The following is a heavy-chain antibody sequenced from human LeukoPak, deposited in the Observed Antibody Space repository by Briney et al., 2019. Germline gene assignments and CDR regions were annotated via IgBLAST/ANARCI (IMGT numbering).Heavy chain of an antibody. CDR3: AERGLSTASYNFEY. J-gene: IGHJ4*02. CDR2: ITSSGGNT. Sequence: GGSLRLSCAASGFTFSSYGMSWVRQAPGKGLEWVSSITSSGGNTYYADSVRGRFTISRDNSKNTLYLQVNSLRAEDTAVYYCAERGLSTASYNFEYWGRGTLVTVSS. D-gene: IGHD3-16*02. V-gene: IGHV3-23*01. CDR1: GFTFSSYG.